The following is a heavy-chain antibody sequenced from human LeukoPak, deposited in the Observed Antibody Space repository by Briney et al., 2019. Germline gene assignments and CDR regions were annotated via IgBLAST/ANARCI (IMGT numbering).Heavy chain of an antibody. Sequence: PSETLSLTCTVSGGSIRTYYWSWIRQPPGKGLEWIGYINYSGSTKYNPSLKSRVTILVDTSKNQFSLKLSSVTAADTAVYYCARHGPQGGATHFDYWGQGTLVTVSS. V-gene: IGHV4-59*08. D-gene: IGHD1-26*01. CDR1: GGSIRTYY. J-gene: IGHJ4*02. CDR2: INYSGST. CDR3: ARHGPQGGATHFDY.